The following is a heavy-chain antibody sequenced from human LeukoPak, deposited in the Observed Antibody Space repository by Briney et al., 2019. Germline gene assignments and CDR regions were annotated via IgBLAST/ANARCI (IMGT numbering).Heavy chain of an antibody. V-gene: IGHV3-23*01. D-gene: IGHD6-19*01. CDR3: AKVFGWGRPSYIGY. Sequence: GGSLRLSCATSGFTFSNFAVTWVRQAPGKGLEWVSTINPGGDNTYYADFVKGRFAISSDSSKNTLYLQLNSLRAEDTAIYYCAKVFGWGRPSYIGYWGQGTVVTVSS. J-gene: IGHJ4*02. CDR1: GFTFSNFA. CDR2: INPGGDNT.